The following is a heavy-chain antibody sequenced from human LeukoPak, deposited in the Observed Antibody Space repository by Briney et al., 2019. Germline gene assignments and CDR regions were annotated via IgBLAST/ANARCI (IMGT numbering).Heavy chain of an antibody. CDR1: GGSISSYY. D-gene: IGHD1-26*01. CDR3: ARVDSEWFDY. J-gene: IGHJ4*02. V-gene: IGHV4-59*01. Sequence: SETLSLTCTVSGGSISSYYWSWIRQPPGKGLEWIGYIYYSGSTNYKPSLKSRVTISVDTSKNQFSLKLSSVTAADTAVYYCARVDSEWFDYWGQGTLVTVSS. CDR2: IYYSGST.